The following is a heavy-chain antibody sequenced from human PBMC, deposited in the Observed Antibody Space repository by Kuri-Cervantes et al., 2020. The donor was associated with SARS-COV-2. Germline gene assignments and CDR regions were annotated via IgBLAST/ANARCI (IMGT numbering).Heavy chain of an antibody. Sequence: GSLRLSCAVYGGSSSGYYWSWIRQPPGKGLEWIGEINHSGSTNYNPSLKSRVTISVDTSKNQFSLKLSSVTAAGTAVYYCASLSRPNMTTVTTSDYWGQGTLVTVSS. D-gene: IGHD4-17*01. CDR3: ASLSRPNMTTVTTSDY. J-gene: IGHJ4*02. V-gene: IGHV4-34*01. CDR2: INHSGST. CDR1: GGSSSGYY.